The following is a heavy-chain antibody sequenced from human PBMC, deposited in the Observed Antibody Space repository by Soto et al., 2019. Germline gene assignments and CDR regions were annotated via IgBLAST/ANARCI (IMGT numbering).Heavy chain of an antibody. CDR1: GGTFSSYA. Sequence: GASVKVSCKASGGTFSSYAISWVRQAPGQGLEWMGGIIPIFGTANYAQKFQGRVTITADESTSTAYMELSSLRSEDTAVYYCASATPGYSSGPLDYWGQGTLVTVSS. CDR2: IIPIFGTA. D-gene: IGHD6-19*01. CDR3: ASATPGYSSGPLDY. J-gene: IGHJ4*02. V-gene: IGHV1-69*13.